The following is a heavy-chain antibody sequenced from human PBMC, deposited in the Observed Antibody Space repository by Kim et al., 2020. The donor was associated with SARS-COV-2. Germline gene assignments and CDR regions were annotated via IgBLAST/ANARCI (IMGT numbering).Heavy chain of an antibody. V-gene: IGHV1-58*01. CDR2: IVVGSGNT. J-gene: IGHJ4*02. Sequence: SVKVSCKASGFTFTSSAVQWVRQARGQRLEWIGWIVVGSGNTNYAQKFQERVTITRDMSTSTAYMELSSLRSEDTAVYYCAAEADGGVSRYYFDYWGQGTLVTVSS. CDR3: AAEADGGVSRYYFDY. CDR1: GFTFTSSA. D-gene: IGHD3-10*01.